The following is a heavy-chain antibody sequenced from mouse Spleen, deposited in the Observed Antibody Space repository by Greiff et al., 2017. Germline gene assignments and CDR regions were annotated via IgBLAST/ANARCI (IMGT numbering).Heavy chain of an antibody. J-gene: IGHJ4*01. V-gene: IGHV2-5*01. CDR1: GFSLTTYG. D-gene: IGHD1-2*01. CDR2: IWRGGST. Sequence: VQLQQSGPGLVQPSQSLSITCTVSGFSLTTYGVHWVRQSPGKGLEWLGVIWRGGSTDYNAAFMSRLSITKDNSKSQVFFKMNSLQADDTAIYYCALITTATGYAMDYWGQGTSVTVSS. CDR3: ALITTATGYAMDY.